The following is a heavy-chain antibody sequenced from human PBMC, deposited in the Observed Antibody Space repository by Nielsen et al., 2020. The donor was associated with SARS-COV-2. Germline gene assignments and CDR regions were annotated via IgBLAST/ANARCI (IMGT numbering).Heavy chain of an antibody. CDR1: GYTFSNYW. Sequence: GESLKISCQASGYTFSNYWIGWVRQIPGKGLEWIGIIYTDDFDTRYNPSFQGQVTISADKSTNTVFLQWSRLKASDTAMYFCARQGHYFGSGTFRGDYWGQGTLVTVSS. D-gene: IGHD3-10*01. V-gene: IGHV5-51*01. J-gene: IGHJ4*02. CDR2: IYTDDFDT. CDR3: ARQGHYFGSGTFRGDY.